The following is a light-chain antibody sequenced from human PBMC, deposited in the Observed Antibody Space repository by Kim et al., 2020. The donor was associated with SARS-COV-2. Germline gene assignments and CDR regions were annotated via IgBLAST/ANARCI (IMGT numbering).Light chain of an antibody. CDR3: SSYTSSRTNYV. V-gene: IGLV2-14*03. Sequence: QSITISCTGTSSDVGYYNYVSWYQQHPGKAPKLMIYDVSNRPSGVSNRFSGSKSGNTASLTISGLRAEDEADYYCSSYTSSRTNYVFGTGTKVTVL. CDR1: SSDVGYYNY. J-gene: IGLJ1*01. CDR2: DVS.